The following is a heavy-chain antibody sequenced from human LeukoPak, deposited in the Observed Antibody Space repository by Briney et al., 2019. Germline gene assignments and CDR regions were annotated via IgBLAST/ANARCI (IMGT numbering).Heavy chain of an antibody. CDR2: ITYNSSIK. J-gene: IGHJ4*02. CDR3: ARDHSGSYYVLDY. CDR1: RFTFSAYS. D-gene: IGHD1-26*01. Sequence: PGGSLRISCAASRFTFSAYSMNWVRQAPGKGLEWVSYITYNSSIKYYADSVKGRFTISRDNAKNSLYLQMNSLGAEDTAVYYCARDHSGSYYVLDYWGQGTLVTVSS. V-gene: IGHV3-48*04.